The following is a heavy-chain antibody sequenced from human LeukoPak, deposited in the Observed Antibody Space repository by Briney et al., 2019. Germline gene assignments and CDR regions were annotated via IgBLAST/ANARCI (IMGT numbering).Heavy chain of an antibody. J-gene: IGHJ4*02. V-gene: IGHV3-30-3*01. CDR2: ISYDGSNK. Sequence: PGRSLRLSCAASGFAFNRYIVQWVRQAPGKGLEWVAVISYDGSNKYYADSVKGRFTISRDNSKNTLYLEMNSLRAEDTAVYYCARDRGAGVGASNFDHWGQGTLVTVSS. D-gene: IGHD1-26*01. CDR1: GFAFNRYI. CDR3: ARDRGAGVGASNFDH.